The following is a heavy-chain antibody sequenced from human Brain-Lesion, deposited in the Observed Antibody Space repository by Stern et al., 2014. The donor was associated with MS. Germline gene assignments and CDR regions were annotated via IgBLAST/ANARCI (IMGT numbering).Heavy chain of an antibody. V-gene: IGHV1-2*02. Sequence: QVHLVQSVAEVKTPGASVKVSCKTSGYIFTGYYIHRVRQAPVQGLEWMAWVNPNTGGTKYAQKFKGRVNMHRDTSISTAYVELSSLTSDDTAVYYCARDQRGITIFGVVTDYYYLGMDVWGQGTTVTVSS. CDR3: ARDQRGITIFGVVTDYYYLGMDV. J-gene: IGHJ6*02. CDR1: GYIFTGYY. D-gene: IGHD3-3*01. CDR2: VNPNTGGT.